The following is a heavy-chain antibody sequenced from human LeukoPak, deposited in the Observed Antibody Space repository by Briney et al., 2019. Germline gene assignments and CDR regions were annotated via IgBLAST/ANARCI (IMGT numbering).Heavy chain of an antibody. CDR2: IYPGDSDT. J-gene: IGHJ4*02. Sequence: GESLKISCKGSGYSFTSYWIGWVRQMPGKGLEWMGIIYPGDSDTRHSPSFQGQVTISADKSISTAYLQWSSLKASDTAMYYCASGRVELGYYFDYWGQGTLVTVSS. CDR1: GYSFTSYW. CDR3: ASGRVELGYYFDY. D-gene: IGHD1-7*01. V-gene: IGHV5-51*01.